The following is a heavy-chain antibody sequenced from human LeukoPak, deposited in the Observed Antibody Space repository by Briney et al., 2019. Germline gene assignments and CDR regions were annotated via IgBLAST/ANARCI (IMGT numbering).Heavy chain of an antibody. Sequence: GGSLRLSCVASGFTFSSYAMTWFRQAPGKGLEWVSSFSGGDGSPYHADSVKGRFTISRDNSKSTLYLQMNSLRAEDTAIYYCAKNGWLRSSGLWGDYRGQGALVTVSS. CDR3: AKNGWLRSSGLWGDY. CDR1: GFTFSSYA. V-gene: IGHV3-23*01. D-gene: IGHD5-12*01. J-gene: IGHJ4*02. CDR2: FSGGDGSP.